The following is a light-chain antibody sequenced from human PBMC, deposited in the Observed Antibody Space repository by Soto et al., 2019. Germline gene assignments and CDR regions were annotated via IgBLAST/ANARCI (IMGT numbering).Light chain of an antibody. V-gene: IGKV1-5*01. Sequence: DIQMTQSPSTLSASVGDRVTITCRAGQSISTWLAWYQQKPGKAPNLLIYDAHTLQSGVPSRFSGSGSGTEFTLTISSLQPDDFATYYCQQYSNYYTFGQGTKVDIK. J-gene: IGKJ1*01. CDR3: QQYSNYYT. CDR1: QSISTW. CDR2: DAH.